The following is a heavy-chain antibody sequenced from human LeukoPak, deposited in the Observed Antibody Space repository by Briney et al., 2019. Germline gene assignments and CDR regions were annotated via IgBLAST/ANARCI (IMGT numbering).Heavy chain of an antibody. Sequence: SVKVSCKASGGTFSSYAISWVRQAPGQGLEWMGRIIPILGIANYAQKFQGRVTITADKSTSTAYMELSSLRSEDTAVYYCARVPYYYDSSGYYQDYWDQGTLVTVSS. V-gene: IGHV1-69*04. CDR2: IIPILGIA. CDR3: ARVPYYYDSSGYYQDY. D-gene: IGHD3-22*01. CDR1: GGTFSSYA. J-gene: IGHJ4*02.